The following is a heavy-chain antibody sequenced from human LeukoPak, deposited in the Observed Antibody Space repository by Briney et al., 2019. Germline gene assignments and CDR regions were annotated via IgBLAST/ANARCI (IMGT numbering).Heavy chain of an antibody. CDR3: ARGRFGVVITDAFDI. Sequence: SQTLSLTCTVSGGSISSGDYYWSWIRQPPGKGLEWIGYIYYSGSTYYNPSLKSRVTISVDTPKNQFSLKLSSVTAADTVVYYCARGRFGVVITDAFDIWGQGTMVTVSS. CDR1: GGSISSGDYY. V-gene: IGHV4-30-4*01. CDR2: IYYSGST. D-gene: IGHD3-3*01. J-gene: IGHJ3*02.